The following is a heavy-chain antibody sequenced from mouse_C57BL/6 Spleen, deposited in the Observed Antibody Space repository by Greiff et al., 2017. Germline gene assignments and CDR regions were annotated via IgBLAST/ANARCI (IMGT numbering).Heavy chain of an antibody. Sequence: VQLQQPGAELVKPGASVKLSCKASGYTFTSYWMHWVKQRPGRGLEWIGRIDPNSGGTKYNEKFKGKATLTVDKSSSTAYMQLSSLTSEDSAVDYCAINYYGSIAYSDYWGQGTSVTVSS. D-gene: IGHD1-1*01. J-gene: IGHJ4*01. V-gene: IGHV1-62-3*01. CDR3: AINYYGSIAYSDY. CDR1: GYTFTSYW. CDR2: IDPNSGGT.